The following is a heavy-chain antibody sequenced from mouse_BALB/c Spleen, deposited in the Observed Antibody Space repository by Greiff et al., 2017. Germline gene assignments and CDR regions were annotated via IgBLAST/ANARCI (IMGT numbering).Heavy chain of an antibody. CDR3: ARRNYGFDY. CDR2: ISSGSSTI. V-gene: IGHV5-17*02. J-gene: IGHJ2*01. CDR1: GFTFSSFG. Sequence: EVKLVESGGGLVQPGGSRKLSCAASGFTFSSFGMHWVRQAPEKGLEWVAYISSGSSTIYYADTVKGRFTISRDNPKNTLFLQMTSLRSEDTAMYYCARRNYGFDYWGQGTTLTVSS. D-gene: IGHD1-1*01.